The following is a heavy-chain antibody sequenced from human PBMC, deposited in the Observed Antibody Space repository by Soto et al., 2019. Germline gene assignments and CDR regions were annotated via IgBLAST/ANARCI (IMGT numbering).Heavy chain of an antibody. CDR2: IRSKANSYAT. CDR3: TRGRYGSGSYYKDAFDI. V-gene: IGHV3-73*01. D-gene: IGHD3-10*01. CDR1: GFTFSGSA. Sequence: GGSLRLSCAASGFTFSGSAMHWVRQASGKGLEWVGRIRSKANSYATAYAASVKGRFTISRDDSKNTAYLQMNSLKTEDTAVYYCTRGRYGSGSYYKDAFDIWGQGTMVTVSS. J-gene: IGHJ3*02.